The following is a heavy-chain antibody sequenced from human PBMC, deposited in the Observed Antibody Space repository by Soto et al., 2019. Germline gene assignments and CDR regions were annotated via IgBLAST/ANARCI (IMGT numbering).Heavy chain of an antibody. V-gene: IGHV1-69*01. CDR3: ARGRSSSWYLIKDAFDI. CDR2: IIPIFGTA. J-gene: IGHJ3*02. Sequence: QVQLVQSGAEVKKPGSSVKVSCKASGGTFSSYAISWVRQAPGQGLEWMGGIIPIFGTANYAQKFQGRVTITADESMSTAYMELSSLRSEDTAVYYCARGRSSSWYLIKDAFDIWGQGTMVTVSS. D-gene: IGHD6-13*01. CDR1: GGTFSSYA.